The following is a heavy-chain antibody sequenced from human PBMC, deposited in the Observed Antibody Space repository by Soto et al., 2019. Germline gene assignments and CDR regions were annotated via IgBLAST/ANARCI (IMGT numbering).Heavy chain of an antibody. J-gene: IGHJ4*02. CDR2: INHSGST. D-gene: IGHD3-16*02. CDR1: GGSFSGYY. V-gene: IGHV4-34*01. Sequence: SETLSLTCAVYGGSFSGYYWSWIRQPPGKGLEWIGEINHSGSTNYNPSLKSRVTISVDTSKNQFSLKLSSVTAADTAVYYCARAKGYDYVWGSYRYEYFDYWGQGTLVTVS. CDR3: ARAKGYDYVWGSYRYEYFDY.